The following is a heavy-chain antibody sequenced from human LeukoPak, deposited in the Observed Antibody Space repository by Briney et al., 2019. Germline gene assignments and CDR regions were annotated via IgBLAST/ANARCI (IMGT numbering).Heavy chain of an antibody. J-gene: IGHJ4*02. V-gene: IGHV3-30*01. CDR3: ARDWLGASAFDY. Sequence: GGSLRLSCAASGFTFSSYAMHWVRQAPGKGLEWVAVISYDGSNKYYADSVKGRFTISRDNSKNTLYLQMNSLRAEDTAVYYCARDWLGASAFDYWGQGTLVTVSS. CDR1: GFTFSSYA. D-gene: IGHD1-26*01. CDR2: ISYDGSNK.